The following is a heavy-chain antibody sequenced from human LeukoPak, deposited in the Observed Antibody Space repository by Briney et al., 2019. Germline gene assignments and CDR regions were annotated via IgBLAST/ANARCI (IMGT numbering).Heavy chain of an antibody. J-gene: IGHJ4*02. CDR1: GYTFTNYA. CDR2: INAANGNT. V-gene: IGHV1-3*01. Sequence: ASVKVSCKASGYTFTNYAMHWVRQAPGQRLEWMGLINAANGNTIHSQKFQGRFTTTRDTSASTDDMELSSLRSEDTAVYCCARGTGSGSYLIDYWGQGTLVTVSS. D-gene: IGHD1-26*01. CDR3: ARGTGSGSYLIDY.